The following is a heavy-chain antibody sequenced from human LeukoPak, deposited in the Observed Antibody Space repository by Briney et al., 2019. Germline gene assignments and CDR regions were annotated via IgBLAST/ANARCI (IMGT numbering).Heavy chain of an antibody. CDR2: ILSDGSST. D-gene: IGHD6-13*01. V-gene: IGHV3-74*01. CDR3: TRDIAAAGFDN. Sequence: PGGSLRLSCAASGNYWMHWVRQAPGKGLVWVSRILSDGSSTSYADSVKGRFTISRDNAKNTLYLQMNSLRVEDTAVYYCTRDIAAAGFDNWGQGTLVTVSS. CDR1: GNYW. J-gene: IGHJ4*02.